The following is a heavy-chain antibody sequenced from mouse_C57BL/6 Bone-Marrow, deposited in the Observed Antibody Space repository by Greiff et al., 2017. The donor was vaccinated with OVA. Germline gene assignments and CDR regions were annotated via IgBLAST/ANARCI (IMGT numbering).Heavy chain of an antibody. D-gene: IGHD1-1*02. J-gene: IGHJ3*01. CDR2: ISSGGSYT. Sequence: VQLKESGGDLVKPGGSLKLSCAASGFTFSSYGMSWVRQTPDKRLEWVATISSGGSYTYYPDSVKGRFTISRDNAKNTLYLHMSSLKSEDTAMYYCARLYYSSAYWGQGTLVTVSA. V-gene: IGHV5-6*01. CDR1: GFTFSSYG. CDR3: ARLYYSSAY.